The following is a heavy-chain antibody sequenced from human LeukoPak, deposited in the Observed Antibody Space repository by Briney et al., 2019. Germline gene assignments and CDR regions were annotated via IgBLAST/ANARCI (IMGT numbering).Heavy chain of an antibody. CDR1: GFTFSSYA. Sequence: GGSLRLSCAASGFTFSSYAMIRVRQAPGKGLEWVSAISGSSGSTYYPDSVKGRFTISRDNSKNTLHLQMNSLRAEDTAVYYCAKGVQTATYYFDCWGQGTLVTVSS. CDR2: ISGSSGST. V-gene: IGHV3-23*01. J-gene: IGHJ4*02. CDR3: AKGVQTATYYFDC.